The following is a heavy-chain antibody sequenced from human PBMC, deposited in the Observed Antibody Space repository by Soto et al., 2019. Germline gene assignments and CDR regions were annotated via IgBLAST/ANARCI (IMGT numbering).Heavy chain of an antibody. V-gene: IGHV1-69*06. CDR1: GGTFGSYA. CDR2: IIPIFGTA. CDR3: AIQDLAYCGGDCYSRQFDY. J-gene: IGHJ4*02. D-gene: IGHD2-21*02. Sequence: SVKVSCKASGGTFGSYAISWVRQAPGQGLEWMGGIIPIFGTANYAQKFQGRVTITADKSTSTAYMELSSLRSEDTAVYYCAIQDLAYCGGDCYSRQFDYWGQGTLVTVSS.